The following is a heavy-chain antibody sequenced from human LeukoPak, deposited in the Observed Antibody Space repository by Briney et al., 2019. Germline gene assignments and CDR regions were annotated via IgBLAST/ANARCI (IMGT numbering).Heavy chain of an antibody. V-gene: IGHV3-23*01. CDR2: ISGSGGST. Sequence: QAGGSLRLSCAASGFTFSSYAMSWVRQAPGKGLEWVSAISGSGGSTYYADSVKGRFTISRDNSKNTLYLQMNSLRAEDTAVYYCAKGYISGWYEPHDAFDIWGQGTMVTVSS. CDR1: GFTFSSYA. J-gene: IGHJ3*02. D-gene: IGHD6-19*01. CDR3: AKGYISGWYEPHDAFDI.